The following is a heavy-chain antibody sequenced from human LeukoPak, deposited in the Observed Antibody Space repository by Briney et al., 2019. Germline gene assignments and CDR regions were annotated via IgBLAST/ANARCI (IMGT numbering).Heavy chain of an antibody. CDR1: GFTFSSHA. CDR2: ICADGSDQ. D-gene: IGHD6-19*01. J-gene: IGHJ4*02. V-gene: IGHV3-33*01. Sequence: QPARSLSLSCAASGFTFSSHAMHWVRQAPGKGLDWVAFICADGSDQEYADSVKGRFTISRDNSKKTMYLQMNSLRVEDTAVYYCARDPPGSGWALDYWGQGTLVTVSS. CDR3: ARDPPGSGWALDY.